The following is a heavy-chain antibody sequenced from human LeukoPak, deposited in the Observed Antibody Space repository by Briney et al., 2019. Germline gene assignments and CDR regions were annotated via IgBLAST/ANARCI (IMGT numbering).Heavy chain of an antibody. CDR3: ARDSIEVTYYYGSGSSPYYYYGMDV. V-gene: IGHV1-69*06. Sequence: SVKVSCKASGGTFSSYIISWVRQAPGQGLEWMGEIISIFGPANYAQRFQGRVTITADKSTSTAYMELSSLRSEDTAVYYCARDSIEVTYYYGSGSSPYYYYGMDVWGQGTTVTVSS. CDR1: GGTFSSYI. D-gene: IGHD3-10*01. CDR2: IISIFGPA. J-gene: IGHJ6*02.